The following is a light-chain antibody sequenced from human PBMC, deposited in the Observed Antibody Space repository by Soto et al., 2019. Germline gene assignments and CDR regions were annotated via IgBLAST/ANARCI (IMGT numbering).Light chain of an antibody. CDR1: QSVSSSY. CDR2: GAS. Sequence: EIVLTQSPGTLSLSPGERATLSCRASQSVSSSYLAWYQQKPGQAPRLLIYGASSSATGIPDRFSGSGSGTDFTLTISRLEPEHGAGYYCQQDGRSPPGYTFGQGTKQEIK. J-gene: IGKJ2*01. V-gene: IGKV3-20*01. CDR3: QQDGRSPPGYT.